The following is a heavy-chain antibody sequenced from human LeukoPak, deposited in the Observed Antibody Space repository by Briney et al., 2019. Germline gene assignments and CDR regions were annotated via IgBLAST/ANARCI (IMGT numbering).Heavy chain of an antibody. CDR3: ARDRSGEVTIFGETDY. D-gene: IGHD3-3*01. CDR2: IIPILGIA. V-gene: IGHV1-69*04. CDR1: GGTFSSYA. J-gene: IGHJ4*02. Sequence: GASVKVSCKASGGTFSSYAISWVRQAPGQGLEWMGRIIPILGIANYAQKFQGRVTITADKSTSTAYMELSSLRSEDTAVYYCARDRSGEVTIFGETDYWGQGTLVTVSS.